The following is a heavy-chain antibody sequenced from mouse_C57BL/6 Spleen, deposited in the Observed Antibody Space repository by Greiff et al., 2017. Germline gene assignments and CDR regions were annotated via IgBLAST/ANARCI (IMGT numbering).Heavy chain of an antibody. CDR3: ARHEDTGYSNYGYFDV. CDR1: GYTFTEYT. Sequence: QVQLQQSGAELVKPGASVKLSCKASGYTFTEYTIHWVKQRSGQGLEWIGWFYPGSGRIKYNEKFKDKATLTADKSSSTVYMELSRLTSEDSAVYFCARHEDTGYSNYGYFDVWGTGTTVTVSS. D-gene: IGHD2-5*01. V-gene: IGHV1-62-2*01. CDR2: FYPGSGRI. J-gene: IGHJ1*03.